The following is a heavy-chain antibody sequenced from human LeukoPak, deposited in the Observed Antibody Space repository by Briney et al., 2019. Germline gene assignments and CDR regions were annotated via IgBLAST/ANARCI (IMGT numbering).Heavy chain of an antibody. CDR3: AKGGDYDILTGYYYYFDY. J-gene: IGHJ4*02. CDR1: GFTFSSYA. CDR2: ISGSGGST. Sequence: GGSLRLSCAASGFTFSSYAMSWVRQAPGKGLEWASAISGSGGSTYYADSVKGRFTISRDNSKNTLYLQMNSLRAEDTAVYYCAKGGDYDILTGYYYYFDYWGQGTLVTVSS. V-gene: IGHV3-23*01. D-gene: IGHD3-9*01.